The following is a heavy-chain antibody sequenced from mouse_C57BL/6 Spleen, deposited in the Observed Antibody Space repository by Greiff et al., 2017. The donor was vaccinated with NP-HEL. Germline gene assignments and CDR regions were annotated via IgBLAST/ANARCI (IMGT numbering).Heavy chain of an antibody. Sequence: EVMLVESGPGLVKPSQSLSLTCTVTGYSITSGYGWHWIRQFPGNKLEWMGYISYSGSTNYNPSLKSRISITRDTSKNQFFLQLNAVTTEDTATYDCARTARIKYWGQGTTLTVSS. V-gene: IGHV3-1*02. J-gene: IGHJ2*01. CDR2: ISYSGST. CDR3: ARTARIKY. CDR1: GYSITSGYG. D-gene: IGHD1-2*01.